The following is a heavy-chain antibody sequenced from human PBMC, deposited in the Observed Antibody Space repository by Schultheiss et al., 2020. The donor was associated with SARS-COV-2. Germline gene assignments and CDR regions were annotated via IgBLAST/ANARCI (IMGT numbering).Heavy chain of an antibody. CDR2: IYYSGST. CDR3: ALYDILTGYPKGFDP. V-gene: IGHV4-38-2*01. J-gene: IGHJ5*02. CDR1: GYSISSGYY. D-gene: IGHD3-9*01. Sequence: SETLSLTCAVSGYSISSGYYWGWIRQPPGKGLEWIGSIYYSGSTYYNPSLKSRVTISVDTSKNQFSLKLSSVTAADTAVYYCALYDILTGYPKGFDPWGQGTLVTVSS.